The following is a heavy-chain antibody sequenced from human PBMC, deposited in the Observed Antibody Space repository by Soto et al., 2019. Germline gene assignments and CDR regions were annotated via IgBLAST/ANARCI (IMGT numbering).Heavy chain of an antibody. CDR1: GYTFTSYG. Sequence: QVQLVQSGAEVKKPGASVKVSCKASGYTFTSYGISWVRQAPGQGLEWMGWISAYNGNTNYAQKLQGRVTMTTDTSTSTAYMELRSLRSDDTAVYYCARDLLLRGAAAGRTFDYWGQGTLVTVSS. D-gene: IGHD6-13*01. J-gene: IGHJ4*02. CDR2: ISAYNGNT. CDR3: ARDLLLRGAAAGRTFDY. V-gene: IGHV1-18*01.